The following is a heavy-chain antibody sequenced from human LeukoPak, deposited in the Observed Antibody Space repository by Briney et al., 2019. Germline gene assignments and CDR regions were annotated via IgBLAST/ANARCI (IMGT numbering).Heavy chain of an antibody. CDR1: DSIFRHYG. CDR2: IGDDGTNR. Sequence: GGSLRLSCAASDSIFRHYGMHWVRQAPGKGLEWVAVIGDDGTNRHYGDSVKVRFTISRDKSKNAVYLQMDSLRAEDTAVYHCAGGNGYHPLTTYWGQGTLVTVSS. V-gene: IGHV3-33*01. CDR3: AGGNGYHPLTTY. D-gene: IGHD3-22*01. J-gene: IGHJ1*01.